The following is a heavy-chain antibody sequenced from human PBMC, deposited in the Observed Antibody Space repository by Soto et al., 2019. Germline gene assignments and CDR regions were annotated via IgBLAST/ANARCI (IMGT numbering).Heavy chain of an antibody. D-gene: IGHD4-17*01. J-gene: IGHJ4*02. V-gene: IGHV4-30-4*01. CDR3: ARVMRNYGDSFDS. Sequence: VQLQESGPGLVKPSQTLSLTCSVSGGSISSGDYNWSWIRQAPGKGLEWIGHIYYSGSTYYNPSLTSRVTISVDMSKNQFSLNLSSVTAADTAVYYCARVMRNYGDSFDSWGQGSLVTVSS. CDR1: GGSISSGDYN. CDR2: IYYSGST.